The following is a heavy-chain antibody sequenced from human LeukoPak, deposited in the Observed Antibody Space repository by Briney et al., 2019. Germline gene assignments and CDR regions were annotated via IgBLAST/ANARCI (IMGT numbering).Heavy chain of an antibody. D-gene: IGHD3-16*01. J-gene: IGHJ5*02. V-gene: IGHV4-30-2*01. CDR2: IYHSGST. CDR1: GGSISSGGYS. CDR3: ASTIGWGKGRWFDP. Sequence: SETLSLTCAVSGGSISSGGYSWSWIRQPPGKGLEWIGYIYHSGSTYYNPSLKSRVTISVDRSKNQFSLKLSSVTAADTAVYYCASTIGWGKGRWFDPWGQGTLVTVSS.